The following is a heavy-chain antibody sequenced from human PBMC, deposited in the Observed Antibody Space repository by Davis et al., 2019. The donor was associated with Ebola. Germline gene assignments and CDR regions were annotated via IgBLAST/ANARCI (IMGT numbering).Heavy chain of an antibody. CDR2: ISGSGGST. J-gene: IGHJ4*02. CDR1: GFTFSSYA. Sequence: GESLKISCAASGFTFSSYAMSWVRQAPGKGLEWVSAISGSGGSTYYADSVKGRFTISRDNAKNSLYLQMNSLRAEDTAVYYCARDSGYSYGFHWGQGTLVTVSS. CDR3: ARDSGYSYGFH. D-gene: IGHD5-18*01. V-gene: IGHV3-23*01.